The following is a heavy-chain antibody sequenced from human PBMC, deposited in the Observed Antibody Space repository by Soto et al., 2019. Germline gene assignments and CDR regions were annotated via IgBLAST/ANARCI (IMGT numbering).Heavy chain of an antibody. D-gene: IGHD1-1*01. V-gene: IGHV3-53*01. J-gene: IGHJ3*01. Sequence: GGSLRLSCAAFGLTISGKKYVAWVRQAPGKGLEWVSALYDVDGSFYADSVKGRFTTSSDSSKTTVYLQMNDQRPDDTAVYYCETWQEREHAYDVWGQGTTVTVSS. CDR1: GLTISGKKY. CDR3: ETWQEREHAYDV. CDR2: LYDVDGS.